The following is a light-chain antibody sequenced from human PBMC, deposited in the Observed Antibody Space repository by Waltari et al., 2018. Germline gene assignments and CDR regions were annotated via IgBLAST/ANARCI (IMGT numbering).Light chain of an antibody. CDR3: QHGYDSPWT. J-gene: IGKJ1*01. CDR1: QAINNN. V-gene: IGKV1-6*01. Sequence: IQMTQSPSSLSASIGDRVTITCQASQAINNNNFAWYQQKPGKVPQLLIYKTSTLHSGVPSRFSGRGSGTDFTLTISSLQPEDIATYYCQHGYDSPWTFGQGTRVEI. CDR2: KTS.